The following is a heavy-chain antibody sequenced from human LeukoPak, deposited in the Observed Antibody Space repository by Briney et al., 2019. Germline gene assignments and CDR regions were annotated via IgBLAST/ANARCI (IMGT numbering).Heavy chain of an antibody. D-gene: IGHD5-24*01. CDR3: ARRSRDGYYPDY. CDR2: IYYSGST. J-gene: IGHJ4*02. Sequence: PSETLSLTCTVSDGSISSYYWSWIRQPPGKGLEWIGYIYYSGSTNYNPSLKSRVTISVDTSKNQFSLKLSSVTAADTAVYYCARRSRDGYYPDYWGQGTLVTVSS. V-gene: IGHV4-59*08. CDR1: DGSISSYY.